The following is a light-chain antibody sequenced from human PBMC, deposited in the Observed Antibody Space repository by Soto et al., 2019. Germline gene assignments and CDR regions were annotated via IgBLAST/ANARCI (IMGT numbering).Light chain of an antibody. CDR3: QQSYSTPT. J-gene: IGKJ1*01. Sequence: DIQMTQSPSSLSASVGDRVTITCRASHDISTFLAWYQQKQGKVPKLLIYTASTLQSGVPSRFSGSGSGTDFTLTISSLQPEDSATYYCQQSYSTPTFGQGTKV. CDR1: HDISTF. V-gene: IGKV1-27*01. CDR2: TAS.